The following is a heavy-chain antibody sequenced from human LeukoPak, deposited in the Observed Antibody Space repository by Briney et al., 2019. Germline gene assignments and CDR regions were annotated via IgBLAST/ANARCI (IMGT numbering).Heavy chain of an antibody. CDR2: MSPTSGNT. D-gene: IGHD5/OR15-5a*01. CDR3: SRGITVSGDY. CDR1: GYTFSTAE. Sequence: GASVKVSCKASGYTFSTAEINWVRQATGQGLEWLGWMSPTSGNTNYAQRFQGRVTLTWDTSISTAYMELGSLSTEGTAVYYCSRGITVSGDYWGQGTLVTVSS. J-gene: IGHJ4*02. V-gene: IGHV1-8*01.